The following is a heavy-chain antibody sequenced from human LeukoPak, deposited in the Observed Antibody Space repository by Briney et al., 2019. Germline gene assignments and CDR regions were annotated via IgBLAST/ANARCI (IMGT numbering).Heavy chain of an antibody. CDR2: ISSGSSYI. Sequence: PGGSLRLSCAASGFTFSSYTMNWVRQAPGKGLEWVSIISSGSSYIHYADSVKGRFTISRDNSKNTLYLELHSLRTEDTAVYYCARARRSGGITMIRGVKDRGWFDPWRQGTLVTVSS. CDR1: GFTFSSYT. D-gene: IGHD3-10*01. V-gene: IGHV3-21*01. J-gene: IGHJ5*02. CDR3: ARARRSGGITMIRGVKDRGWFDP.